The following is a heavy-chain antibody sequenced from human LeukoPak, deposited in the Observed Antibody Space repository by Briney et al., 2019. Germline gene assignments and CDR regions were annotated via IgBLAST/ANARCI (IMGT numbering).Heavy chain of an antibody. CDR3: AKLAGYSSSWYPGD. Sequence: GGSLRLSCAASGFTFSSYAMSWVRQAPGKGLEWVSAISGSGGSTYYADSVKGRFTISRDNSKTTLSLQMNSLRVDDTAIYYCAKLAGYSSSWYPGDWGQGTLVTVSS. J-gene: IGHJ4*02. CDR1: GFTFSSYA. D-gene: IGHD6-13*01. V-gene: IGHV3-23*01. CDR2: ISGSGGST.